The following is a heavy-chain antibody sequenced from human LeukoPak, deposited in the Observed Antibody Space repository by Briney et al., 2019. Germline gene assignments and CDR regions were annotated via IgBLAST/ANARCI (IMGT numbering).Heavy chain of an antibody. CDR2: ISSSSSYI. V-gene: IGHV3-21*01. CDR3: ARGDSSGRSSWRGDAFDI. D-gene: IGHD3-22*01. J-gene: IGHJ3*02. Sequence: GGSLRLSCAASGFTFSTYSVNWVRQAPGRGLEWVSSISSSSSYIYYADSVKGRFTISRDNAKNSLYLQMNSLRAEDTAVYYCARGDSSGRSSWRGDAFDIWGQGTMVTVSS. CDR1: GFTFSTYS.